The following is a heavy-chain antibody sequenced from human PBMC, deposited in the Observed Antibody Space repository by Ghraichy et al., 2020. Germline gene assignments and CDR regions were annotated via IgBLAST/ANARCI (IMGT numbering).Heavy chain of an antibody. D-gene: IGHD4-17*01. CDR2: IDPSDSYT. Sequence: GESLNISCQISGYTFTNYWVAWVRQMPGKGLEWMGRIDPSDSYTKYSPSFEGHVIISVDKSMDTAYLHWSSLKASDTAIYYCARHQGDNGDYGWHFDVWGRGTLVTVFS. V-gene: IGHV5-10-1*01. J-gene: IGHJ2*01. CDR3: ARHQGDNGDYGWHFDV. CDR1: GYTFTNYW.